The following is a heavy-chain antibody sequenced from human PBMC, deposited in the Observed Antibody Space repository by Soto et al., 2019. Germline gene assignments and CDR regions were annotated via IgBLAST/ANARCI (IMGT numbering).Heavy chain of an antibody. Sequence: GSLRLSCAASGFTFRFYAMRGVRQAPGKGLERVSTISGNGGTSYADFVRGRFTISRDNSKNTLYLQMNSLRAEDTAVYYCAKDAPGSGWLSDYWGQGTRVTVSS. CDR2: ISGNGGT. CDR3: AKDAPGSGWLSDY. J-gene: IGHJ4*02. D-gene: IGHD3-22*01. V-gene: IGHV3-23*01. CDR1: GFTFRFYA.